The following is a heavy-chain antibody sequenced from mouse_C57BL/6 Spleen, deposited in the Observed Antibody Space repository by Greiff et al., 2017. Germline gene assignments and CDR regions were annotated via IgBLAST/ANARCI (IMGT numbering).Heavy chain of an antibody. CDR3: ARGIYYYCSSYGWFAY. V-gene: IGHV1-9*01. CDR2: ILPGSGST. J-gene: IGHJ3*01. CDR1: GYTFTGYW. Sequence: QVQLKQSGAELMKPGASVKLSCKATGYTFTGYWIEWVKQRPGHGLGWIGEILPGSGSTNYNEKFKGKATFTADTSSNTAYMQLSSLTTEDSAIYYCARGIYYYCSSYGWFAYWGQGTLVTVSA. D-gene: IGHD1-1*01.